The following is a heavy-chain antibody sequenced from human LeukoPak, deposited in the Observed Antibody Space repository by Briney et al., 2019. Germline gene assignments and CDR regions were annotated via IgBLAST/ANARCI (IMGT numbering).Heavy chain of an antibody. D-gene: IGHD6-13*01. CDR2: INHSGST. CDR1: GGSFSGYY. CDR3: ARGIAAAGTRWFDP. V-gene: IGHV4-34*01. J-gene: IGHJ5*02. Sequence: SETLSLTCAVYGGSFSGYYWSWLRQPPGKGLEWIGEINHSGSTNYTPSLKSRVTISVDTSKNQFSLKLSSVTAADTAVYYCARGIAAAGTRWFDPWGQGTLVTVSS.